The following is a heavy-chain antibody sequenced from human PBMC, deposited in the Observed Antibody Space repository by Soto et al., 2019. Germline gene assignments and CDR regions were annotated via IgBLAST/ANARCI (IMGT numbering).Heavy chain of an antibody. V-gene: IGHV1-3*04. Sequence: QVQLVQSGAEVKKPGASVKVSCKASGYTFTNYPLHWVRQAPGQRLEWMGWINTATGNTKYSRKSKGRVTFTRDTSANTVYMEVSRLTSEDTALYFCAREWQWLAQDYWGQGTLVTVSS. J-gene: IGHJ4*02. CDR3: AREWQWLAQDY. CDR1: GYTFTNYP. D-gene: IGHD6-19*01. CDR2: INTATGNT.